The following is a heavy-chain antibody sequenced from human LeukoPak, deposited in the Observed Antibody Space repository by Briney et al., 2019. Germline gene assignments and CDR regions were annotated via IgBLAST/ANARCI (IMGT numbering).Heavy chain of an antibody. J-gene: IGHJ4*02. Sequence: GGSLRLSCAASGSTVSNNYMSWARQAPGKGLEWVSVIYSDGGTFYSDSVKGRFIISRDSSKNTLYLQMNSPRADDTAVYYCARDNKGPAFWGQGTPVTVSS. V-gene: IGHV3-53*01. D-gene: IGHD1/OR15-1a*01. CDR1: GSTVSNNY. CDR3: ARDNKGPAF. CDR2: IYSDGGT.